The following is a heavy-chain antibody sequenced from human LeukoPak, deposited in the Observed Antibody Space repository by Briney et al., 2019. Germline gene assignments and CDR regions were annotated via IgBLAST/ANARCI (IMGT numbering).Heavy chain of an antibody. CDR3: VRGRPDIEALDI. D-gene: IGHD6-6*01. J-gene: IGHJ3*02. V-gene: IGHV3-74*01. Sequence: GGSLRLSCAASGFTFSSHWMYWVRQAPGKGLLWVSRIYSDGSTTDYADSVKGRFTISRDNAKNTLYLQMNSLTVDDTAVYHCVRGRPDIEALDIWGQGTMVTVSS. CDR2: IYSDGSTT. CDR1: GFTFSSHW.